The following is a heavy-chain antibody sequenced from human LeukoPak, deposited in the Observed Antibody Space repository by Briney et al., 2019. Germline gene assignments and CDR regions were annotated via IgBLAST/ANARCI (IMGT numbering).Heavy chain of an antibody. CDR1: GGSVSGYY. V-gene: IGHV4-34*01. J-gene: IGHJ4*02. CDR2: ISHRGRT. CDR3: ARVPLRFLEPFDY. Sequence: SETLSLTCAVYGGSVSGYYWSWMRQPPEKGLEWIGEISHRGRTHYTPSLQSRVTMSVDTSKNQFALNLNSVTAADTAVYYCARVPLRFLEPFDYWGQGILVTVSS. D-gene: IGHD3-3*01.